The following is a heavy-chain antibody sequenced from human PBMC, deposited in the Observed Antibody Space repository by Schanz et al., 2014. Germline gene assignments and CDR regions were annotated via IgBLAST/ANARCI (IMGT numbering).Heavy chain of an antibody. Sequence: QVQLVESGGGVVQPGGSLTLSCAASKFTFSGYGMHWVRQAPGKGLEWVGVIWYDGSKTYYADSVRGRFTISRENSKNTLHLQMNSLRAEDTAVYHCAKDLPAVAVAPLMTGLYDSWGQGTLVTVSS. D-gene: IGHD6-19*01. J-gene: IGHJ4*02. CDR1: KFTFSGYG. CDR2: IWYDGSKT. V-gene: IGHV3-33*06. CDR3: AKDLPAVAVAPLMTGLYDS.